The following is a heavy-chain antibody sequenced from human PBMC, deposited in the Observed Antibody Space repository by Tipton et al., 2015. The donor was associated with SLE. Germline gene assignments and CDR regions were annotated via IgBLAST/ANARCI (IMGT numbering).Heavy chain of an antibody. J-gene: IGHJ4*02. CDR2: IYYSGST. D-gene: IGHD6-6*01. V-gene: IGHV4-31*03. Sequence: TLSLTCTVSGGSISSGGYYWSWIRQHPGKGLEWIGYIYYSGSTYYNPSLKSRVTISVDTSKNQFSLKLSSVTAADTAVYYCARRGAEYSSFAEDYWGQGTLVTVSS. CDR3: ARRGAEYSSFAEDY. CDR1: GGSISSGGYY.